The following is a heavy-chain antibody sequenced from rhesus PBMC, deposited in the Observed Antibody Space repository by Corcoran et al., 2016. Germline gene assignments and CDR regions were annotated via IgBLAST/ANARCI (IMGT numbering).Heavy chain of an antibody. CDR1: GFTFSDYY. CDR3: TRCYYSGAAFDF. Sequence: EVQLVESGGDLVQPGGSLRLSCAASGFTFSDYYMSWVRQAPGKGLEWVSSISSASSYIYYADSVKGRFTISRDNAKNSLSLQMNSLKTEDTAVYYCTRCYYSGAAFDFWGQGLRVTVSS. D-gene: IGHD3-16*01. J-gene: IGHJ3*01. V-gene: IGHV3S4*01. CDR2: ISSASSYI.